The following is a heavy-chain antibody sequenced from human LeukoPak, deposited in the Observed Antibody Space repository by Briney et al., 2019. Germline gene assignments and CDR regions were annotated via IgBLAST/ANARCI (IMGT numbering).Heavy chain of an antibody. CDR2: ISYDGSNK. Sequence: GGSLRLSCAASGFTFGSYAIHWVRQAPGKGLEWVAVISYDGSNKYYADSVKGRFTISRDNSKNTLYLQMNSLRAEDTAVYYCAKIVGATKFDYWGQGTLVTVSS. J-gene: IGHJ4*02. D-gene: IGHD1-26*01. V-gene: IGHV3-30*18. CDR3: AKIVGATKFDY. CDR1: GFTFGSYA.